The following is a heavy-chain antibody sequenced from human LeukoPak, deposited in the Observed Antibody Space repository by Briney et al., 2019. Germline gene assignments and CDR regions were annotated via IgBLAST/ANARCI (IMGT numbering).Heavy chain of an antibody. Sequence: SETLSLTCTVSGGSISSGDYYWSWIRQPPGKGLEWIGYIYYSGSTYYNPSLKSRVTISVDTSKNQFSLKLSSVTAADTAVYYCARFVVVTASNWFDPWGQGTLVTVSS. V-gene: IGHV4-30-4*08. CDR1: GGSISSGDYY. CDR2: IYYSGST. J-gene: IGHJ5*02. CDR3: ARFVVVTASNWFDP. D-gene: IGHD2-21*02.